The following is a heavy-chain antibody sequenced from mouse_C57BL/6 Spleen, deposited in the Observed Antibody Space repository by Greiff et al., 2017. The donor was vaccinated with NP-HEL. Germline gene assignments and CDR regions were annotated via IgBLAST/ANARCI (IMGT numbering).Heavy chain of an antibody. V-gene: IGHV3-8*01. CDR3: ARLAVYYAMDY. J-gene: IGHJ4*01. Sequence: EVKLQESGPGLAKPSQTLSLTCSVTGYSITSDYWHWIRKFPGNKLEYMGYISYSGSTYYNPSLKSRISITRDTAKNQYYLQLNSVTTEDTATYYCARLAVYYAMDYWGQGTSVTVSS. CDR2: ISYSGST. CDR1: GYSITSDY. D-gene: IGHD3-3*01.